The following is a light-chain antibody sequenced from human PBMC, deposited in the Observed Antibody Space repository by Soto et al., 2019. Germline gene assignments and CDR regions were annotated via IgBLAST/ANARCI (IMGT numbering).Light chain of an antibody. V-gene: IGLV4-69*01. J-gene: IGLJ3*02. CDR2: LNSDGSH. CDR3: PTWGTGSRV. CDR1: SGHSSYA. Sequence: QPVLTQSPSASASLGASVKLTCTLSSGHSSYAIAWHQQQPEKGPRYLMKLNSDGSHSTGDGIPDRFSCSSSGAERYLTISSLQSEDEADYYCPTWGTGSRVFGGGTKVTVL.